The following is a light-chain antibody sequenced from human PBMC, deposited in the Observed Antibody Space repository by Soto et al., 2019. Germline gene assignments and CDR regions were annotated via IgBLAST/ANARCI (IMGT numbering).Light chain of an antibody. V-gene: IGKV1-5*01. Sequence: DIQMTQSPSTVSAYVGDSVTITCRASQSITTWLAWYQQRPGKAPKLLIYDVSSLQSGVPSRFSGSGSGTEFTLTISSLQPDDFATYYCQQYNSYSMYTFGQGTRLEI. CDR3: QQYNSYSMYT. CDR2: DVS. J-gene: IGKJ5*01. CDR1: QSITTW.